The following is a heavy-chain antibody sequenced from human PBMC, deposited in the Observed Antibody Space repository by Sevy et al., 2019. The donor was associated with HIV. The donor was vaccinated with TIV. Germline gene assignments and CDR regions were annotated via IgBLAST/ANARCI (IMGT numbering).Heavy chain of an antibody. CDR1: GFRFSDYD. Sequence: GGSLRLSCAASGFRFSDYDIHWVRQAPGKGLEWVAVISDDGSHKDYADSVKGRFTISRDNSKNTLYVQMNSLRAEDTAVYYCVGLDYYDSSGSHPGYFDYWGQGTLVTVSS. D-gene: IGHD3-22*01. V-gene: IGHV3-30*04. CDR3: VGLDYYDSSGSHPGYFDY. CDR2: ISDDGSHK. J-gene: IGHJ4*02.